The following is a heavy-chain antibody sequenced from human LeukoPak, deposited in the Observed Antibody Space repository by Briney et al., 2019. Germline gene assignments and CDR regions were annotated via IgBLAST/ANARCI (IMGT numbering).Heavy chain of an antibody. D-gene: IGHD1-7*01. CDR1: GFTFSSYA. J-gene: IGHJ4*02. V-gene: IGHV3-30-3*01. Sequence: GGSLRLSCAASGFTFSSYAMHWVRQAPGKGLEWVAVISYDGSNKYYADSVKGRFTISRDNSKNTLYLQMNSLRAEDTAVYYCASEVNNWNYALLDYWGQGTLVTVSS. CDR2: ISYDGSNK. CDR3: ASEVNNWNYALLDY.